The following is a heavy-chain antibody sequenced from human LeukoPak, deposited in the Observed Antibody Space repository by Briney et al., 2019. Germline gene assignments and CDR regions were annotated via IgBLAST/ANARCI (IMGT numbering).Heavy chain of an antibody. CDR3: ARGGTFDI. CDR2: TYYRSKWFY. Sequence: SQTLSLTCAISGDSVSSNSAAWNWIRQSPSRGLEWLGRTYYRSKWFYGYALSVKSRITINPDTSKNQFSLHLNSVTPEDTAVYYCARGGTFDIWGQGTVVTVSS. J-gene: IGHJ3*02. CDR1: GDSVSSNSAA. V-gene: IGHV6-1*01.